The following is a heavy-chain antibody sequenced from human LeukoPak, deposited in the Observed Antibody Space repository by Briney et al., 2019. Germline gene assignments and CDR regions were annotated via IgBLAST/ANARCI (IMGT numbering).Heavy chain of an antibody. CDR2: ISSSSSTI. Sequence: GGSLRLSCAASGFTFSSYSMNWVRQAPGKGLEWVSYISSSSSTIYYADSVKGRFTISRDNAKNSLYLQMNSLRAEDTAVYYCARGPYCGSTSCPYSSGWYINYYGMDVWGQGTTVTVSS. CDR3: ARGPYCGSTSCPYSSGWYINYYGMDV. J-gene: IGHJ6*02. V-gene: IGHV3-48*04. D-gene: IGHD6-19*01. CDR1: GFTFSSYS.